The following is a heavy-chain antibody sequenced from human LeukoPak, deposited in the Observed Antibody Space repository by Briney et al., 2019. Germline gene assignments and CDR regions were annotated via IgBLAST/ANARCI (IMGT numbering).Heavy chain of an antibody. CDR3: ARHPHGMDV. Sequence: LEWMAIIYPRDSDTRYSPSFQGQLTISADKSISTAYLQWSSLKASDTAIYYCARHPHGMDVWGQGTTVTVSS. V-gene: IGHV5-51*01. J-gene: IGHJ6*02. CDR2: IYPRDSDT.